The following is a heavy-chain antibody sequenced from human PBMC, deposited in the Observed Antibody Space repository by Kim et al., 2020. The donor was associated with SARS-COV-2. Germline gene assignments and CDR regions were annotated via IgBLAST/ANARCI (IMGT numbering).Heavy chain of an antibody. CDR1: GGTFSSYA. CDR3: ARSYSSGWYGGVAEFDY. Sequence: SVKVSCKASGGTFSSYAISWVRQAPGQGLEWMGGIIPIFGTANYAQKFQGRVTITADESTSTAYMELSSLRSEDTAVYYCARSYSSGWYGGVAEFDYWGQGTLVTVSS. CDR2: IIPIFGTA. D-gene: IGHD6-19*01. V-gene: IGHV1-69*13. J-gene: IGHJ4*02.